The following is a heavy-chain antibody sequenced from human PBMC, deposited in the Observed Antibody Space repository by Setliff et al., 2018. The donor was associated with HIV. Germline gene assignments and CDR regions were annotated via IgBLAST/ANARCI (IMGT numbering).Heavy chain of an antibody. Sequence: SETLSLTCTVSGGSISSGGYFWSWIRQSPGKGLEWIGYIYRTGSTKYNPSLKSRVTISVDTSKNQFSLKLSSVTAADTAVYYCATTTIFEVPRYYYYYMDVWGKGTTVTVSS. CDR3: ATTTIFEVPRYYYYYMDV. V-gene: IGHV4-61*08. D-gene: IGHD3-3*01. CDR2: IYRTGST. J-gene: IGHJ6*03. CDR1: GGSISSGGYF.